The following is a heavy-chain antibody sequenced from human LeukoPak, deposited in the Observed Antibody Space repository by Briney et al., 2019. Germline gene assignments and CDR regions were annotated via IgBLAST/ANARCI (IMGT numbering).Heavy chain of an antibody. CDR1: GYSFTSYW. V-gene: IGHV5-51*01. J-gene: IGHJ4*02. Sequence: GESLKISCKGSGYSFTSYWIGWVRQMPGKGLEWMGIIYPGDSDTRYSPSFQGQVTISADKSISTAYLQWSSLKASDTAMYYCARHVRRGYSGYDYIGEIDYWGQGTLVTVS. D-gene: IGHD5-12*01. CDR2: IYPGDSDT. CDR3: ARHVRRGYSGYDYIGEIDY.